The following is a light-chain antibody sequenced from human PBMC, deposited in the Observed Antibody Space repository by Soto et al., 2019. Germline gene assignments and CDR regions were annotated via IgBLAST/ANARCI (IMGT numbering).Light chain of an antibody. J-gene: IGLJ3*02. CDR2: ENN. V-gene: IGLV1-51*01. CDR3: ATWDSSRNVAV. CDR1: SSNIGNKY. Sequence: QSVLTQPPSVSAAPGQRVTISCSGSSSNIGNKYVSWYQQLPGTAPKLLIYENNKRPSGIPDRFSGSKSGTSATLDITGLQTGDEAYYSCATWDSSRNVAVFGGGTTLTVL.